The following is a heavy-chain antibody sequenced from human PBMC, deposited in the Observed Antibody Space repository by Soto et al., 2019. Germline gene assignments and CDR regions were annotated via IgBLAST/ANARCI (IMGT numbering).Heavy chain of an antibody. J-gene: IGHJ4*02. V-gene: IGHV1-18*01. D-gene: IGHD6-19*01. CDR3: AREGVYSSGLMFDY. Sequence: GASVKVSCKASGYTFTSYGISWVRQAPGQGLEWMGWISACSGNTNYAQKLQGRVTMTTDTSTSTAYMELSSLRSEDTAVYYCAREGVYSSGLMFDYWGQGTLVTVSS. CDR2: ISACSGNT. CDR1: GYTFTSYG.